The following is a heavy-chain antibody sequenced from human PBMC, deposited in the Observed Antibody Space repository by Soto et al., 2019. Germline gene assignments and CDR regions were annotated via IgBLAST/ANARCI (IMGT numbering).Heavy chain of an antibody. CDR2: ISGSADGT. V-gene: IGHV3-23*01. Sequence: EVKLLESGGGLEQPGGSLRLSCVGSGFTFDSYAISWVRQAPGERLQWIAAISGSADGTDYAHSVRGRFTISRDNAKKTVQLQMDSLRVEDTAVYFCAKDTVGGYSFWSGYYSDGLDVWGQGTLVSVS. D-gene: IGHD3-3*01. CDR1: GFTFDSYA. J-gene: IGHJ3*01. CDR3: AKDTVGGYSFWSGYYSDGLDV.